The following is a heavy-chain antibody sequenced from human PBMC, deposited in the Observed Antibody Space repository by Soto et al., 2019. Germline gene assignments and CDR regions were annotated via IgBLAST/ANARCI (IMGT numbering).Heavy chain of an antibody. D-gene: IGHD7-27*01. V-gene: IGHV1-8*01. CDR3: ARVHMGTHYFDY. CDR1: GYTFTSYD. J-gene: IGHJ4*02. Sequence: GASVKVSCKASGYTFTSYDINWVRQATGQGLEWMGWMNPDSGNTGYAQKFQGRVTMTRNTSISTAYMELSSLSSEDPAVYYCARVHMGTHYFDYWGQGPLVTVSS. CDR2: MNPDSGNT.